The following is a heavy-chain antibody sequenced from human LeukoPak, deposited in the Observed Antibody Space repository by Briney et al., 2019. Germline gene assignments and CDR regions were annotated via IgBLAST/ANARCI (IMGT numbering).Heavy chain of an antibody. CDR3: ARLRNFDFWSGYAQEATEESIDY. CDR2: ISSSSSYI. D-gene: IGHD3-3*01. Sequence: PGGSLRLSCAASGFTFSSYSMNWVRQAPGKGLEWVSSISSSSSYIYYADSVKGRFTISRDNAKNPLYLQMNSLRAEDTAVYYCARLRNFDFWSGYAQEATEESIDYWGQGTLVTVSS. J-gene: IGHJ4*02. V-gene: IGHV3-21*01. CDR1: GFTFSSYS.